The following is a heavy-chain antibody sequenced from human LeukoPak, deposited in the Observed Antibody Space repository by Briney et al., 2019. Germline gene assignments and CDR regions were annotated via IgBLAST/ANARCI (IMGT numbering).Heavy chain of an antibody. D-gene: IGHD1-26*01. J-gene: IGHJ4*02. CDR3: ASGSDY. Sequence: PSETLSLTCTVSGGSISSSSYYWGWIRQPPGKGLEWIGSIHYSGTTYFNPSLKSRVTISVDTSKNQFSLKLSSVTAADTAVYYCASGSDYWGQGTLVTVSS. CDR1: GGSISSSSYY. CDR2: IHYSGTT. V-gene: IGHV4-39*01.